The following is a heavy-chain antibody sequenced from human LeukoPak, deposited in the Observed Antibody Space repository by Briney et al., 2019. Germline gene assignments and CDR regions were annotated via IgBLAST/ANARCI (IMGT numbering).Heavy chain of an antibody. V-gene: IGHV1-18*01. J-gene: IGHJ5*02. D-gene: IGHD3-16*01. CDR3: ARGLWDDRPKYNWFDP. CDR1: GYTFTGHH. Sequence: ASVKVSCKASGYTFTGHHIHWVRQAPGQGLEWMGWINPNTGDTNYAQKLQGRVTMTTDTSTSTAYMELRSLRSDDTAVYYCARGLWDDRPKYNWFDPWGQGTLVTVSS. CDR2: INPNTGDT.